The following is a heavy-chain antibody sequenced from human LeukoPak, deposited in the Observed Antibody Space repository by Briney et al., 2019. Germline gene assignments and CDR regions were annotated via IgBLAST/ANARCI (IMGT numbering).Heavy chain of an antibody. CDR3: ARRHSTSGLDF. Sequence: PSDTLSLTCAVDGGSFRGYYGTSTRQPRGRGRGWNGEINHRGDPKTHTPLRSRVTLSVDPSNELCSLRLTSVTAADTAVYFCARRHSTSGLDFWGQGALVSVSS. CDR2: INHRGDP. J-gene: IGHJ4*02. V-gene: IGHV4-34*01. CDR1: GGSFRGYY. D-gene: IGHD1-26*01.